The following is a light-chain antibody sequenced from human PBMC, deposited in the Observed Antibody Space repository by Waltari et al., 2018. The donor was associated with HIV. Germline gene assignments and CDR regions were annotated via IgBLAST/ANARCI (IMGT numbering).Light chain of an antibody. J-gene: IGKJ1*01. CDR3: QQYNELPQT. V-gene: IGKV3-15*01. CDR2: GAT. Sequence: EIVMTQSPDTLSVSPGDRATLSCRASQSVGGNLAWYQVRPGQTPSLLIYGATSRTTGFPARFSGRGSETEFTLTISGLQSEDFAIYYCQQYNELPQTFGQGTRV. CDR1: QSVGGN.